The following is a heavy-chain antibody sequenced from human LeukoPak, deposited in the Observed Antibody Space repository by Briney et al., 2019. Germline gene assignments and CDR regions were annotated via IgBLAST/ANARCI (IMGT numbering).Heavy chain of an antibody. CDR3: ARVTYYGSSGPTTPFDY. V-gene: IGHV1-18*01. J-gene: IGHJ4*02. Sequence: GASVKVSCKASGYTFTSYGISWVRQAPGQGLEWMGWISAYNGNTNYAQNLQGRVTMTTDTSTSTAYMELRSLRSDDTAVYYCARVTYYGSSGPTTPFDYWGQGTLVTVSS. CDR2: ISAYNGNT. D-gene: IGHD3-22*01. CDR1: GYTFTSYG.